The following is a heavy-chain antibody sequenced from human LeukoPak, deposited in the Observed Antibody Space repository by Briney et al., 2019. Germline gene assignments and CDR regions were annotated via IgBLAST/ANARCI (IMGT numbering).Heavy chain of an antibody. CDR2: ISGSGGTT. J-gene: IGHJ4*02. CDR1: GFTFGSHA. D-gene: IGHD6-19*01. CDR3: VKGRLTVAGHFDF. V-gene: IGHV3-23*01. Sequence: GSLRLSCAASGFTFGSHAMSWVRQAPGKGLEWVSSISGSGGTTHYADSVKGRFTISRDNYKNTLFLQMNSLRAEDTAVYYCVKGRLTVAGHFDFWGQGTLVTVSS.